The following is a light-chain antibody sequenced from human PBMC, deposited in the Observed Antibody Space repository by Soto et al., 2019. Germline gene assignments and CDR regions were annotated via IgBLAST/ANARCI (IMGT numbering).Light chain of an antibody. CDR3: QQYNNFPLS. V-gene: IGKV1-33*01. J-gene: IGKJ5*01. CDR2: DAS. Sequence: IQMTQSPSSLSASVGDRVTITCQASQDISTFLNWFQQKPGKAPNLLIYDASSLETGVPSRFSGGGSGTEFTFTINSLQPEDIATYYCQQYNNFPLSFGQGTRLEI. CDR1: QDISTF.